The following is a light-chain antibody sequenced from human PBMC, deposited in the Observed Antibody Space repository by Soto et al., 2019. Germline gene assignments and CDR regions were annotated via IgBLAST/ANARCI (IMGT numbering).Light chain of an antibody. CDR2: GNN. J-gene: IGLJ1*01. CDR1: SANIGAAYN. CDR3: QYYESSLSGYV. Sequence: QSVLTRPPSVSGAPGQRVTISCTGSSANIGAAYNVDWYQQLPGTAPKLLIYGNNNRPSGVPARFSGSKSGTSASLAIAGLQAEDDGDYYCQYYESSLSGYVFGTGTKVTVL. V-gene: IGLV1-40*01.